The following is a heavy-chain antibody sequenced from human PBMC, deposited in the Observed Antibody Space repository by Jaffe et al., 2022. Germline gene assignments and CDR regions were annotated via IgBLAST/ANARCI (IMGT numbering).Heavy chain of an antibody. D-gene: IGHD3-10*01. CDR2: IIPIFGTA. J-gene: IGHJ5*02. V-gene: IGHV1-69*01. Sequence: QVQLVQSGAEVKKPGSSVKVSCKASGGTFSSYAISWVRQAPGQGLEWMGGIIPIFGTANYAQKFQGRVTITADESTSTAYMELSSLRSEDTAVYYCARDGIKVYGSEDGDWFDPWGQGTLVTVSS. CDR3: ARDGIKVYGSEDGDWFDP. CDR1: GGTFSSYA.